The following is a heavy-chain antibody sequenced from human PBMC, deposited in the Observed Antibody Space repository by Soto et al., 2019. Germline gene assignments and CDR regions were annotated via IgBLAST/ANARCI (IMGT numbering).Heavy chain of an antibody. CDR3: SRDDSDWFFN. V-gene: IGHV3-73*01. J-gene: IGHJ4*02. CDR1: GVPLGASA. D-gene: IGHD3-9*01. CDR2: VGSRGESYAT. Sequence: PGGSLRLSCAASGVPLGASAVQWVRQASGKGLEWLGRVGSRGESYATTYAVSLKGRFTISRDDSKKTAYLQMNSLESEDTAVYYCSRDDSDWFFNWGRGTLVT.